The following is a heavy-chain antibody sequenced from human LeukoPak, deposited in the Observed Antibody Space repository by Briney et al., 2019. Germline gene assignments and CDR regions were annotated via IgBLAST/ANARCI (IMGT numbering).Heavy chain of an antibody. D-gene: IGHD3-22*01. CDR3: VKDVSGAGDSGGYYYDAFDM. V-gene: IGHV3-53*01. CDR1: GLIVSSNY. CDR2: SPGGGTT. Sequence: GGSLRLSCAASGLIVSSNYMSWVRQAPGKGLEWVSAVSPGGGTTYSADSVKGRFTISRDNSKNTLFLQMNSLRAEDTAFYYCVKDVSGAGDSGGYYYDAFDMWGQGTKVTVSS. J-gene: IGHJ3*02.